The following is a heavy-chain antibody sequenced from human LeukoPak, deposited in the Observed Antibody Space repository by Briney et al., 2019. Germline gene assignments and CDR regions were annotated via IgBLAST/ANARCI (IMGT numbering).Heavy chain of an antibody. V-gene: IGHV3-23*01. J-gene: IGHJ4*02. CDR2: ISASGGST. CDR1: GFTFSSYA. CDR3: ASGRTSSSWYYFDY. D-gene: IGHD6-13*01. Sequence: GGSLRLSCAASGFTFSSYAMSWVRQAPGKGLEWVSSISASGGSTYYADSVKGRFTTSRDNAKNTLYLQMNSLRAEDTAVYYCASGRTSSSWYYFDYWGQGTLVTVSS.